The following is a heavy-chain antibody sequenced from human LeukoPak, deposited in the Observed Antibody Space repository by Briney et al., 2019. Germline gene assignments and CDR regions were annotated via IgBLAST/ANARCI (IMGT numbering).Heavy chain of an antibody. CDR1: GFTFSSYA. Sequence: GGSLRLSCAASGFTFSSYAMSWVRQAPGKGLEWVSAISGSGGSTYYADSVKGRFTISKDNSKNTLYLQMNSLRAADTAVYYCAKGAGVAAAAAYGYWGQGTLVTVSS. D-gene: IGHD6-13*01. J-gene: IGHJ4*02. CDR3: AKGAGVAAAAAYGY. V-gene: IGHV3-23*01. CDR2: ISGSGGST.